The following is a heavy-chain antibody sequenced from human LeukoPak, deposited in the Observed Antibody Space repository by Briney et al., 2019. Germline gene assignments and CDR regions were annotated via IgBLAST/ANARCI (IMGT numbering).Heavy chain of an antibody. CDR3: ARDQGSMIVVQTTNWYFDL. Sequence: GGSLRLSCAASGFTFSNYWMSWVRQAPGKGLEWVANINQDGSEIYYGDSVKGRFTISRDNAKNSLNLQIDSLRAEDTAVYYCARDQGSMIVVQTTNWYFDLWGRGTLVTVSS. D-gene: IGHD3-22*01. CDR1: GFTFSNYW. J-gene: IGHJ2*01. V-gene: IGHV3-7*01. CDR2: INQDGSEI.